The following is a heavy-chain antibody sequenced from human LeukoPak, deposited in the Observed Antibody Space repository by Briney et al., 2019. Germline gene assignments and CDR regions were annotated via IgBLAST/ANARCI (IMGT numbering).Heavy chain of an antibody. CDR1: GGTFSGYA. CDR3: AREVAAAGYYFDY. CDR2: IIPIFGTA. J-gene: IGHJ4*02. Sequence: GASVKVSCKASGGTFSGYAISWVRQAPGQGLEWMGGIIPIFGTANYAQKFQGRVTITADESTSTAYMELSSLRSEDTAVYYCAREVAAAGYYFDYWGQGTLVTVSS. V-gene: IGHV1-69*13. D-gene: IGHD6-13*01.